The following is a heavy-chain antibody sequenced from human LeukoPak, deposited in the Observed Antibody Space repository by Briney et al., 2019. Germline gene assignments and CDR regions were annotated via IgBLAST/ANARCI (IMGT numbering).Heavy chain of an antibody. V-gene: IGHV3-23*01. CDR3: AKSLLVFYYFDY. CDR2: ISGSGGST. Sequence: GGSLRLSCAASGFTFSGYAMSWVRQAPGKGLEWVSAISGSGGSTYYADSVKGRFTISRDNSKNTLYLQMNSLRAEDTAVYYCAKSLLVFYYFDYWGQGTLVTVSS. J-gene: IGHJ4*02. D-gene: IGHD6-6*01. CDR1: GFTFSGYA.